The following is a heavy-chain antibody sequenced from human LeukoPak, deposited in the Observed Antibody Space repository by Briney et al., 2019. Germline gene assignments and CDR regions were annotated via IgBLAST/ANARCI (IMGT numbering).Heavy chain of an antibody. V-gene: IGHV1-69*04. D-gene: IGHD3-9*01. Sequence: SVKVSCKASGGTFSSYAISWVRQAPGQGLEWMGRIIPILGIANYAQKFQGRVTMTGDTSISTAYMELTRLRSGDTAVYYCARPVRYFDWFYWGQGTLVTVSS. CDR2: IIPILGIA. CDR1: GGTFSSYA. CDR3: ARPVRYFDWFY. J-gene: IGHJ4*02.